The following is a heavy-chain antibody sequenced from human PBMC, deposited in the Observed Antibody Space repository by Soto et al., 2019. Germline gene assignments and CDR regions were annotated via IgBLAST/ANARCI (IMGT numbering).Heavy chain of an antibody. CDR2: ISSSSSYI. Sequence: GGSLRLSCAASGFTFSSYSMNWVRQAPGKGLEWVSSISSSSSYIYYADSVKGRFTISRDNAKNSLYLQMNSLRAEDTAVYYCAASIAAADPFDYWGQGTLVTVSS. V-gene: IGHV3-21*01. D-gene: IGHD6-13*01. J-gene: IGHJ4*02. CDR3: AASIAAADPFDY. CDR1: GFTFSSYS.